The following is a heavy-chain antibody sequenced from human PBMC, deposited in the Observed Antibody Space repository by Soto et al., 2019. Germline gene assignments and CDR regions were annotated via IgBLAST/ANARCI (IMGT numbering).Heavy chain of an antibody. CDR1: GGSISSYY. Sequence: SETLSLTCTVSGGSISSYYWSWIRQPPGKGLEWIGYIYYSGSTNYNPSLKSRVTISVDTSKNQFSLKLSSVTAADTAVYYCARGGYSYGTYYYYYYMDVWGQGTTVTVSS. V-gene: IGHV4-59*01. CDR2: IYYSGST. J-gene: IGHJ6*03. CDR3: ARGGYSYGTYYYYYYMDV. D-gene: IGHD5-18*01.